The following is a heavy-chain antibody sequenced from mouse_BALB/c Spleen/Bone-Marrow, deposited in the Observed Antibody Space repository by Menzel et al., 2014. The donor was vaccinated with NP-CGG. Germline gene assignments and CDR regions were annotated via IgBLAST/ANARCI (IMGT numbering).Heavy chain of an antibody. CDR2: INPYNGDT. D-gene: IGHD3-2*02. CDR3: ARSGDCDWFAY. CDR1: GYSFTGYF. Sequence: EVQLQQSGPELVKPGASVKISCKASGYSFTGYFMNWVMQSPGKSLEWIGRINPYNGDTFYNQKFKGKATLTVDKSSSTAHMELRSLASEDSAVYYCARSGDCDWFAYWGQGTLVTVSA. J-gene: IGHJ3*01. V-gene: IGHV1-20*02.